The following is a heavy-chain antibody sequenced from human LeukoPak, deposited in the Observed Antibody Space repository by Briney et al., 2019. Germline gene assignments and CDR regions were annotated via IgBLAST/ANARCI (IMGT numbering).Heavy chain of an antibody. V-gene: IGHV1-2*02. D-gene: IGHD3-10*01. CDR1: GYTFTDYY. J-gene: IGHJ4*02. CDR3: ARVGYFGSGSYCPY. Sequence: ASVKVSCKASGYTFTDYYIHWVRQAPGQGLEWMGWINPSNGGTNFAQEFQGRVTMTRDTSISTAYMELSRLTSDDTAVYHCARVGYFGSGSYCPYWGQGTLVTVSS. CDR2: INPSNGGT.